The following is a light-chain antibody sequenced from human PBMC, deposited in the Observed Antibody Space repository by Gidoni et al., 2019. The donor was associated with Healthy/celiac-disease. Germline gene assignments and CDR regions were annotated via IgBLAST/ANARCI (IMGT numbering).Light chain of an antibody. CDR3: QQSYSTPPT. CDR1: QSISSY. CDR2: AAS. V-gene: IGKV1-39*01. Sequence: DIQLTQSPSSLSASVGDRVTITCRASQSISSYLNWYQQKPGKAPKHLIYAASSLQSGVPSRFSGSGSGTDFTLTISSLQPEDFATYYCQQSYSTPPTFXXXTKLEIK. J-gene: IGKJ2*01.